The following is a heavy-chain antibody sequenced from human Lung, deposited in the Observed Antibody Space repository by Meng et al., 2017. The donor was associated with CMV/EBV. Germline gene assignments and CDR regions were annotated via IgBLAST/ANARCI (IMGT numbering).Heavy chain of an antibody. Sequence: DASVSSSNWLSWFRQPPGKGLEWIGEIFRTGATNYNPSLKSRVTISVDKSNNQFSLKLTSVTAADTAVYYCGREGYFGSGNYPIDYWGQGTLVTVSS. D-gene: IGHD3-10*01. CDR2: IFRTGAT. CDR1: DASVSSSNW. V-gene: IGHV4-4*02. J-gene: IGHJ4*02. CDR3: GREGYFGSGNYPIDY.